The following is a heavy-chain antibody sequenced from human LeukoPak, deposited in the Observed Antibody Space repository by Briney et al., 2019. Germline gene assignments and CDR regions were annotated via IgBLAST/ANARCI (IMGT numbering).Heavy chain of an antibody. CDR2: MNPNSGNT. J-gene: IGHJ6*02. V-gene: IGHV1-8*01. CDR3: ARTKPPRDILTGYSYGMDV. Sequence: ASVKVSCKASGYTFTSYDINWVRQATGQGLEWMGWMNPNSGNTGYAQKFQGRVTMTRNTSISTAYMELSSLRSEDTAVYYCARTKPPRDILTGYSYGMDVWGQGTTVTVSS. D-gene: IGHD3-9*01. CDR1: GYTFTSYD.